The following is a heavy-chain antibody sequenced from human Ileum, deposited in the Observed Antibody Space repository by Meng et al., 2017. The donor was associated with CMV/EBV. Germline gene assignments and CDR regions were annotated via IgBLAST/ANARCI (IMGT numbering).Heavy chain of an antibody. CDR3: ARDHASSSQLLDY. D-gene: IGHD6-6*01. Sequence: QVQLGQAGAEVKNMWSSVKASCKALGYTFSSYSFSGVRQAPGQGLEWMGWISAYNGDIKYAQKFRDRVTMTTDTSTSTAYMDLRGLRSDDTAVYYCARDHASSSQLLDYWGQGTLVTVSS. CDR1: GYTFSSYS. CDR2: ISAYNGDI. V-gene: IGHV1-18*04. J-gene: IGHJ4*02.